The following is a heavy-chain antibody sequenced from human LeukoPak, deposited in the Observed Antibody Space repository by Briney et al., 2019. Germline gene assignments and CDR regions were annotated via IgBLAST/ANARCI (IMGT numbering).Heavy chain of an antibody. J-gene: IGHJ6*02. CDR1: GGSFSGYC. D-gene: IGHD2-15*01. CDR3: ARGVVVVAATPYYYYGMDV. V-gene: IGHV4-34*01. CDR2: INHSGST. Sequence: ETLSLTCAVYGGSFSGYCWSWIRQPPGKGLEWIGEINHSGSTNYNPSLKSRVTISVDTSKNQFSLKLSSVTAADTAVYYCARGVVVVAATPYYYYGMDVWGQGTTVTVSS.